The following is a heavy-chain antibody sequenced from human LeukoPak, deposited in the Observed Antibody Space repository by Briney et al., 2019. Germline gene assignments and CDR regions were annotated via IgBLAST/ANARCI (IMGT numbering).Heavy chain of an antibody. J-gene: IGHJ6*02. Sequence: ASVKVSCKASGGTFSSYAISWVRQAPGQGLEWMGGIIPIFGTANYAQKFQGRVTMTRDTSISTAYMELSRLRSDDTAVYYCARAEVGATGRVTYGMDVWGQGTTVTVSS. CDR3: ARAEVGATGRVTYGMDV. V-gene: IGHV1-69*05. CDR1: GGTFSSYA. CDR2: IIPIFGTA. D-gene: IGHD1-26*01.